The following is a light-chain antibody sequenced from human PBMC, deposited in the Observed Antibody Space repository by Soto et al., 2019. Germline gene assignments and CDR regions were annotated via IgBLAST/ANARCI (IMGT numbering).Light chain of an antibody. CDR2: GAP. CDR3: QQYNNWPEWT. J-gene: IGKJ1*01. CDR1: QSISSS. V-gene: IGKV3-15*01. Sequence: EIVMTQSPATLSVSPGERATLSCRASQSISSSLAWYQQKPGQAPRLLIYGAPPRATGIPARFSGSGSGTEFTLTISSLQSEDFAVYYCQQYNNWPEWTFGQGTKVDIK.